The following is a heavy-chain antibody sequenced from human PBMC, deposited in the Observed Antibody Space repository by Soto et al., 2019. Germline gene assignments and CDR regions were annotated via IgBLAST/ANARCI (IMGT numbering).Heavy chain of an antibody. CDR3: ARGYDAGCHFGY. Sequence: EVQLVKSGGGLVQPGGSLRLSCEASGFTFSQDEMNWVRQAPGKGLEWIAYIQNHGYSTHYADSVKGRFTISRDNAKNSLYLQMSSLTAEDTAIYYCARGYDAGCHFGYWGQGVLVTVSS. J-gene: IGHJ4*02. CDR1: GFTFSQDE. D-gene: IGHD2-15*01. CDR2: IQNHGYST. V-gene: IGHV3-48*03.